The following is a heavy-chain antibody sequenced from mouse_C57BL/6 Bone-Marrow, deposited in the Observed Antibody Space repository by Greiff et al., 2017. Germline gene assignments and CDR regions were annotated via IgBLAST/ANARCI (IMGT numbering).Heavy chain of an antibody. CDR3: ANNCCYGYDGFAMDC. D-gene: IGHD2-2*01. CDR1: GFTFSDYG. CDR2: ISSGSSTI. Sequence: EVKLMESGGGLVKPGGSLRLSCAASGFTFSDYGMHWVRQAPEKGLEWVAYISSGSSTIYYADTVKGRFTISRDNAKDTLFLQMTSLRSEDTAMYYWANNCCYGYDGFAMDCWGQGTSVTVSS. J-gene: IGHJ4*01. V-gene: IGHV5-17*01.